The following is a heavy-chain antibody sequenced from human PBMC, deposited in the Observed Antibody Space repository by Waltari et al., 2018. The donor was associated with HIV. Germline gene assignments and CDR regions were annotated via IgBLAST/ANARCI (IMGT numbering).Heavy chain of an antibody. Sequence: QVQLVQSGAEVKKPGASVKVSCKASGYTFTSYYMHWVRPAPGQGLEWMGIINPSGGSTSYAQKFQGRVTMTRDTSTSTVYMELSSLRSEDTAVYYCARAGLSGYDPPVACDYWGQGTLVTVSS. CDR2: INPSGGST. V-gene: IGHV1-46*01. CDR3: ARAGLSGYDPPVACDY. D-gene: IGHD5-12*01. J-gene: IGHJ4*02. CDR1: GYTFTSYY.